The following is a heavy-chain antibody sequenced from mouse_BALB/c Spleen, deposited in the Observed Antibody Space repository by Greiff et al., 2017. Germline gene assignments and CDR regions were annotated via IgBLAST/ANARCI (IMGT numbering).Heavy chain of an antibody. CDR2: ISSGSSTI. V-gene: IGHV5-17*02. D-gene: IGHD1-1*01. Sequence: EVHLVESGGGLVQPGGSRKLSCAASGFTFSSFGMHWVRQAPEKGLEWVAYISSGSSTIYYADTVTGRFTISRDNPKNTLFLQMTSLRSEDTAMYYCARKGTTVLFDYWGQGTTLTVSS. CDR1: GFTFSSFG. CDR3: ARKGTTVLFDY. J-gene: IGHJ2*01.